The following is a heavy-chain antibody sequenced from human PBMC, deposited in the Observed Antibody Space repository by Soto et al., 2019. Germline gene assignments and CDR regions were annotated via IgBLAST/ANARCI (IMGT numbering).Heavy chain of an antibody. CDR1: GYTFTGYY. J-gene: IGHJ4*02. Sequence: VKVSCKASGYTFTGYYMHWVRQAPGQGLEWMGWINPNSGGTNYAQKFQGRVTMTRDTSISTGYMELSRLRSDDTAVYYCARDLYDFWSGWLDYWGQGTLVTVSS. D-gene: IGHD3-3*01. CDR3: ARDLYDFWSGWLDY. V-gene: IGHV1-2*02. CDR2: INPNSGGT.